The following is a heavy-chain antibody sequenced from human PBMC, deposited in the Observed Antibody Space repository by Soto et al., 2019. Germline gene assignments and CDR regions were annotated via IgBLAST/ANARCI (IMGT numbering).Heavy chain of an antibody. J-gene: IGHJ3*01. CDR2: INAGNGNT. D-gene: IGHD2-15*01. V-gene: IGHV1-3*01. CDR1: GYTFTSYA. CDR3: AREIVVVVAPGIYDAFDF. Sequence: ASVKVSCKASGYTFTSYAMHWVRQAPGQRLEWMGWINAGNGNTKYSQKFQGRVTITRDTSASTAYMELSSLRSEDTAVYYCAREIVVVVAPGIYDAFDFWGQGTMVTVAS.